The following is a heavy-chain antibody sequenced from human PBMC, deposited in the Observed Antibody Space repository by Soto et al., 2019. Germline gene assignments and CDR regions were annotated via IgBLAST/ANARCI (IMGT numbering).Heavy chain of an antibody. Sequence: ASVKVSCKASGYTFTSYYIHWVRQAPGQGLECMGIINPSGGSTSYAQKFQGRVTMTRDTSTSTVYMELSSLRSEDTAVYYCAREPMIVVVITGDAFDIWGQGTMVTVSS. CDR2: INPSGGST. V-gene: IGHV1-46*01. CDR1: GYTFTSYY. J-gene: IGHJ3*02. CDR3: AREPMIVVVITGDAFDI. D-gene: IGHD3-22*01.